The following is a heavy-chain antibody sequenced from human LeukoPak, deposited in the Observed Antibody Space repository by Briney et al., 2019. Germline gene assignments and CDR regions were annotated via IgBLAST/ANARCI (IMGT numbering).Heavy chain of an antibody. V-gene: IGHV3-7*01. J-gene: IGHJ4*02. Sequence: GGSLRLSCEASGFSMSVYWMSWFRQAPGKGLEWVGNIKQDGSERNYVDSVKGRFTISRDNAKKSLYLQINSLRAEDTAVYYCARDWGAYYHFFDYWGQGTLVTVSS. CDR3: ARDWGAYYHFFDY. CDR1: GFSMSVYW. CDR2: IKQDGSER. D-gene: IGHD3-22*01.